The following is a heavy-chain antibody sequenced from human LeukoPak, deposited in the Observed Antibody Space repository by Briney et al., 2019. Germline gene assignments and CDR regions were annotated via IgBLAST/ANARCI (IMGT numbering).Heavy chain of an antibody. V-gene: IGHV3-23*01. CDR1: GFTFSSYA. CDR3: AKNGVASYGTGHFDY. Sequence: PGGSLRLSCAASGFTFSSYAMTWVRQAPGKGLEWVSAIGGRGDNTYYADSVRGRFTISRDNSKSTLYLQMNSLRAEDTAIYYCAKNGVASYGTGHFDYWGQGTLVTVSS. J-gene: IGHJ4*02. CDR2: IGGRGDNT. D-gene: IGHD5-18*01.